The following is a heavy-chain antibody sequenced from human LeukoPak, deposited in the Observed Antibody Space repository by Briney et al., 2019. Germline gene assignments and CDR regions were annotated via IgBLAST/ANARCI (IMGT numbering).Heavy chain of an antibody. CDR3: ARNSIAAAGYPDY. D-gene: IGHD6-13*01. CDR2: IYTSGST. V-gene: IGHV4-61*02. CDR1: GGSISSGSNY. J-gene: IGHJ4*02. Sequence: SETLSLTCTVSGGSISSGSNYWSWIRQPAGKGLEWIGRIYTSGSTNYNPSLKSRVTISVDTSKNQFSLKLSSVTAADTAVYYCARNSIAAAGYPDYWGQGTLVTVSS.